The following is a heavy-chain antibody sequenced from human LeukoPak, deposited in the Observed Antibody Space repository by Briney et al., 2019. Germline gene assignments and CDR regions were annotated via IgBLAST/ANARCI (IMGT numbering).Heavy chain of an antibody. J-gene: IGHJ6*03. V-gene: IGHV3-23*01. D-gene: IGHD5-12*01. CDR2: IFPSGGEI. Sequence: GGSLRLSCAASGFTFSTFAMIWVRQPPGKGLEWVSSIFPSGGEIHYADSVRGRFTISRDNSKNTLYLQMNSLRAEDTAVYYCARDAAFSGSYYMDVWGKGTTVTISS. CDR3: ARDAAFSGSYYMDV. CDR1: GFTFSTFA.